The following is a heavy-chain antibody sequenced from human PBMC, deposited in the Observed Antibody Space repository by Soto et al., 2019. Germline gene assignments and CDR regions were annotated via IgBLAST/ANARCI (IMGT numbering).Heavy chain of an antibody. Sequence: SETLSLTCAVSGGAISSSKWWSWVRQPPGKGLEWIGEIYQSGSTNYNPSLESRVRMSVDKSRNQFSLKLTSVSAADTAVYYCARASATIAAAAIFDYWGQGNMVTVSS. CDR2: IYQSGST. CDR1: GGAISSSKW. J-gene: IGHJ4*02. CDR3: ARASATIAAAAIFDY. D-gene: IGHD6-13*01. V-gene: IGHV4-4*02.